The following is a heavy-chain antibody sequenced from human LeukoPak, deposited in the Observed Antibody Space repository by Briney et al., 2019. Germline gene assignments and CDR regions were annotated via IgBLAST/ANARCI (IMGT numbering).Heavy chain of an antibody. CDR2: ISYDGSYQ. D-gene: IGHD5-24*01. J-gene: IGHJ4*02. V-gene: IGHV3-30*04. CDR3: AREQRRDGYNYKDY. CDR1: GFTFSAYG. Sequence: GGSLRLSCAVSGFTFSAYGMHWVRQAPGKGLEWVAVISYDGSYQAYADSVKGRFTVSRDSSKNTLYLQLNSLRPEDTGLYYCAREQRRDGYNYKDYWGQGTQVSVSS.